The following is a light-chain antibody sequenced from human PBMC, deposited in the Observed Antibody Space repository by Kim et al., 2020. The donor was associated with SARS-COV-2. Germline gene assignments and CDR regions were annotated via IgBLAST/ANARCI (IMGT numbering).Light chain of an antibody. CDR3: QQYTSFPYT. V-gene: IGKV1-5*03. J-gene: IGKJ2*01. CDR1: QSLTTW. CDR2: QVS. Sequence: SASIGDRVTITCRTSQSLTTWLAWYQLKPGKAPKLLIYQVSNLETGVPSRFSGSGSGTEFTLTISSLQPDDFASYYCQQYTSFPYTCGQGTKLEI.